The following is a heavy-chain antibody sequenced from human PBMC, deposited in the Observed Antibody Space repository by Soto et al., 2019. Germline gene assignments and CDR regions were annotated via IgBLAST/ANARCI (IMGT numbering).Heavy chain of an antibody. J-gene: IGHJ5*02. Sequence: SETLSLTCTVSGGSISSYYWSWIRQPPGKGLEWIGYIYYSGSTNYNPSLQSRVTISVDTSKNQFSLKLSSVTAADTAVYYCARVGDFGSGPPGGWFDPWGQGTLVTVSS. D-gene: IGHD3-3*01. CDR2: IYYSGST. CDR3: ARVGDFGSGPPGGWFDP. V-gene: IGHV4-59*01. CDR1: GGSISSYY.